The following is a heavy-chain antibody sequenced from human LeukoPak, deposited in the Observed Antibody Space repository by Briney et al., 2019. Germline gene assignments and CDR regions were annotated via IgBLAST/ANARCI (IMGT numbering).Heavy chain of an antibody. D-gene: IGHD6-13*01. V-gene: IGHV6-1*01. CDR3: ARVSSSWYARWFDP. CDR1: GDSVSSNSAA. CDR2: TYYRSKWYN. J-gene: IGHJ5*02. Sequence: SQTLSLTCAISGDSVSSNSAAWNWLRQSPSRGLEWLGSTYYRSKWYNDYAVSVKSRITINPDTSKNQFSLQLNSVTPEDTAVYYCARVSSSWYARWFDPWGQGTLVTVSS.